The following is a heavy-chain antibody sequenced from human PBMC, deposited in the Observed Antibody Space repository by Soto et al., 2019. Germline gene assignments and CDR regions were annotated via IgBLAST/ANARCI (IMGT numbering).Heavy chain of an antibody. V-gene: IGHV4-39*01. Sequence: LSLTFTASGGSITSSSHFWGWVRQPPGKVLEWIGTIYFTGNTYYTPSLKSRLTMSIDTSKNEFSLRLNSVTAADTAVYYCAGQTFTIAAASYGRSNWFDPWGPGTLVTVSS. CDR1: GGSITSSSHF. CDR2: IYFTGNT. CDR3: AGQTFTIAAASYGRSNWFDP. J-gene: IGHJ5*02. D-gene: IGHD6-25*01.